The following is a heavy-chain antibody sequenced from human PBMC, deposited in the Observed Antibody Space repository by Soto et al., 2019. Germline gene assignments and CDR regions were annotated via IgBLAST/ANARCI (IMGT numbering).Heavy chain of an antibody. J-gene: IGHJ4*02. D-gene: IGHD5-18*01. V-gene: IGHV3-23*01. CDR2: ISGSGGST. CDR1: GFTFSSYA. Sequence: GGSLRLSCAASGFTFSSYAMSWVRQAPGKGLEWVSAISGSGGSTYYADSVKGRFTISRDNSKNTLYLQMNSLRAEDTAVYYCAKDLSPDTAMAQGGLFDYWGQGTLVTVSS. CDR3: AKDLSPDTAMAQGGLFDY.